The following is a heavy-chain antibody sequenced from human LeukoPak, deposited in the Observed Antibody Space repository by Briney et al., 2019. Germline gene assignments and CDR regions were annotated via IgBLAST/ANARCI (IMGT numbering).Heavy chain of an antibody. J-gene: IGHJ4*02. CDR2: IYYSGST. D-gene: IGHD3-9*01. Sequence: SETLSLTCTVSGGSISSSSYYWGWIRQPPGKGLEWIGSIYYSGSTYYNPSLKSRVTISVDTSKNQFSLKLSSVTAADTAVYYCAGSAGGILTGYYSHYWGQGTLVTVSS. CDR1: GGSISSSSYY. V-gene: IGHV4-39*07. CDR3: AGSAGGILTGYYSHY.